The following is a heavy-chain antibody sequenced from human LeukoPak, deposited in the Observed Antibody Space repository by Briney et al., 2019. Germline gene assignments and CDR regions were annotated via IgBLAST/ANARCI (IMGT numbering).Heavy chain of an antibody. Sequence: ASVKVSCKASGYTFTSYGISWVRQAPGQGLEWMGWISAYNGNTNYAQKLRGRVTMTTDTSTSTAYMELRSLRSDDTAVYYCARGRSSGWYGLDYYYYYGMDVWGQGTTVTVSS. V-gene: IGHV1-18*01. CDR1: GYTFTSYG. J-gene: IGHJ6*02. D-gene: IGHD6-19*01. CDR2: ISAYNGNT. CDR3: ARGRSSGWYGLDYYYYYGMDV.